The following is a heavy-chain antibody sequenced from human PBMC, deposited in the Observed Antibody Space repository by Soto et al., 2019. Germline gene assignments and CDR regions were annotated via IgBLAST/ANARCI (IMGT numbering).Heavy chain of an antibody. CDR2: ISWNSGSI. Sequence: GGSLRLSCAASGFTFDDYAMHWVRQAPGKGLEWVSGISWNSGSIGYADSVKGRFTISRDNAKNSLYLQMNSLRAEDTALYYCAKVYAPTSGWYGIDYWGQGTLVTVSS. D-gene: IGHD6-19*01. CDR1: GFTFDDYA. V-gene: IGHV3-9*01. CDR3: AKVYAPTSGWYGIDY. J-gene: IGHJ4*02.